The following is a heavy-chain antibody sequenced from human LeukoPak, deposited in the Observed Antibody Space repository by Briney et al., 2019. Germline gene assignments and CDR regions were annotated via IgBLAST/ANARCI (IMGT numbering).Heavy chain of an antibody. Sequence: GGSLRLAWATSGFTFTTYGMNWVRQAQGKGMEWVSYISDSGILYADSVKGRFTISRDNARNSLHLQMNSLRAEDTAVYSCVIIGCYRGVCGFDVWGQGTMVTVSS. V-gene: IGHV3-48*01. CDR1: GFTFTTYG. CDR2: ISDSGI. J-gene: IGHJ3*01. D-gene: IGHD2-21*01. CDR3: VIIGCYRGVCGFDV.